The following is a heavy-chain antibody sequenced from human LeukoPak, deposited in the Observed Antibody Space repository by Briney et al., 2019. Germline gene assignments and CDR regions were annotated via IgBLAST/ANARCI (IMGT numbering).Heavy chain of an antibody. CDR2: IYDSGST. V-gene: IGHV4-38-2*02. Sequence: SSETLSLTCTVSGSSISSGYYWGWIRQPPGKGLEWIGFIYDSGSTNYNPSLKSRVTISVDTSKNQFSLKLSSVTAADTAVYYCARLSYDSSSWYGVVSWFDPWGQGTLVTVSS. CDR1: GSSISSGYY. D-gene: IGHD6-13*01. CDR3: ARLSYDSSSWYGVVSWFDP. J-gene: IGHJ5*02.